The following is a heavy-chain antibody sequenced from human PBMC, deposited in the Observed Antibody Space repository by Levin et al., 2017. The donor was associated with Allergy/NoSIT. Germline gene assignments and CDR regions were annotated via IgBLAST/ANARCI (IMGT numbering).Heavy chain of an antibody. CDR1: GFTFSSYW. CDR3: ARARGDTSLGY. V-gene: IGHV3-7*04. D-gene: IGHD5-18*01. Sequence: GESLKISCAASGFTFSSYWMTWVRQAPGKGLEWVANIKQDGSEKYYVDSVKGRFTISRDNAKNSLYLQMNSLRAEDTAVYYCARARGDTSLGYWGQGTLVIVSS. CDR2: IKQDGSEK. J-gene: IGHJ4*02.